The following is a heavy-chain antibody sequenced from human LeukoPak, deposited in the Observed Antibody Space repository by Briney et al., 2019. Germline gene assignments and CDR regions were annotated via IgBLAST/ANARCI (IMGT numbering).Heavy chain of an antibody. J-gene: IGHJ6*03. CDR1: GGSFSGYY. CDR2: INHSGST. V-gene: IGHV4-34*01. CDR3: ARRGVRKYYYYYYMDV. Sequence: SETLSLTCAVYGGSFSGYYWSWIRQPPGKGLEWIGEINHSGSTNYNPSLKSRVTISVDTSKNQFSLKLSSVTAADTAVYYCARRGVRKYYYYYYMDVWGKGTTVTISS. D-gene: IGHD3-3*01.